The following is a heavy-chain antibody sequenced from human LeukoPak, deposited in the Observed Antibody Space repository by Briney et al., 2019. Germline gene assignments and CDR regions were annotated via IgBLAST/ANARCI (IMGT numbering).Heavy chain of an antibody. CDR2: IIPIFGTA. CDR1: GYTFTVYF. V-gene: IGHV1-69*06. CDR3: AREGDYYDSSGYWHWFDP. Sequence: GASVKVSCKASGYTFTVYFMHWVRQAPGQGLEWMGRIIPIFGTANYAQKFQGRVTITADKSTSTAYMELSSLRSEDTAVYYCAREGDYYDSSGYWHWFDPWGQGTLVTASS. D-gene: IGHD3-22*01. J-gene: IGHJ5*02.